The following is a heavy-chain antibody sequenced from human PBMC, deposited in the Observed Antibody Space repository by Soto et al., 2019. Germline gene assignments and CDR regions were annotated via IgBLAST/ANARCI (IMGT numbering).Heavy chain of an antibody. Sequence: PSETLSLTCTVSGGSISSGGYYWSWIRQHPGKGLEWIGYIYYSGSTYYNPSLKSRVTISVDTSKNQFSLKLSSVTAADTAVYYCARDAVYGISFDYWGQGTLVTVSS. CDR3: ARDAVYGISFDY. J-gene: IGHJ4*02. V-gene: IGHV4-31*03. CDR2: IYYSGST. CDR1: GGSISSGGYY. D-gene: IGHD3-10*01.